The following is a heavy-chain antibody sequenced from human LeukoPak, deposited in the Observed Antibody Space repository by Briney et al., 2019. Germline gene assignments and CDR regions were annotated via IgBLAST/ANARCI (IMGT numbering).Heavy chain of an antibody. CDR2: INPNSGGT. CDR1: GYTFTGYY. J-gene: IGHJ5*02. D-gene: IGHD3-10*01. Sequence: ASVKVSCKASGYTFTGYYIHWVRQAPGQGLERMGWINPNSGGTNYAQKFQGRVTMTRDTSISTAYMELSRLRSDDTAVYYCARAGRITMVRGANNWFDPWGQGTLVTVSS. CDR3: ARAGRITMVRGANNWFDP. V-gene: IGHV1-2*02.